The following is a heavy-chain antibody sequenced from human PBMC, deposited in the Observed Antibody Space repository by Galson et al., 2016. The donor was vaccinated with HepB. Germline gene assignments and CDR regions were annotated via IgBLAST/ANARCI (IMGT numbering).Heavy chain of an antibody. J-gene: IGHJ6*02. D-gene: IGHD4-17*01. Sequence: SVKVSCKASGGTFSSYDISWVRQAPGQGLEWMGGIIPMFGTANYAQKFQGRVTITADESTSTAYMELSSLRSEDTAVYYRARETRDDYGDFLGRYYYYYGMDVWGQGTTVTVSS. V-gene: IGHV1-69*13. CDR3: ARETRDDYGDFLGRYYYYYGMDV. CDR2: IIPMFGTA. CDR1: GGTFSSYD.